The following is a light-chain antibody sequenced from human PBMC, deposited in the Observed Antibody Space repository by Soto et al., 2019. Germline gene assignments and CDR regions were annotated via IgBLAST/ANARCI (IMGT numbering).Light chain of an antibody. V-gene: IGLV1-40*01. CDR3: QSFDSALLAYV. CDR1: SSNFGPADA. CDR2: DDN. Sequence: QSLLTQPPSLSWAPCQMVTISCTGGSSNFGPADAVHWYQQIPGSTPKLLIFDDNVRPSGVPDRFSASKSGTTASLAITGLQTEDEADYYCQSFDSALLAYVFGTGTKVTVL. J-gene: IGLJ1*01.